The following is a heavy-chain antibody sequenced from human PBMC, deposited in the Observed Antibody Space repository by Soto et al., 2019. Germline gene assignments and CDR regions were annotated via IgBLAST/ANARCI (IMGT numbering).Heavy chain of an antibody. J-gene: IGHJ6*02. CDR3: ARDYSYQRAMDV. CDR2: ISYDGSHK. CDR1: GFTFSNFA. Sequence: PWGSLRLSCAASGFTFSNFAIYFFRHSPGKWLEWVRVISYDGSHKYYADSVKGRFTISRDNSKNTLYLQMNNLRAEDSAVYFCARDYSYQRAMDVWGQGTTVTVSS. D-gene: IGHD2-15*01. V-gene: IGHV3-30-3*01.